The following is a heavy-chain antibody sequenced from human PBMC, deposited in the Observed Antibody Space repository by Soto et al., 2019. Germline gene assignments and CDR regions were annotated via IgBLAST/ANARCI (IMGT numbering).Heavy chain of an antibody. CDR1: GFTFSSYS. CDR2: ISSSSSTI. D-gene: IGHD5-18*01. J-gene: IGHJ4*02. V-gene: IGHV3-48*01. Sequence: EVQLVESGGGLVQPGGSLRLSCAASGFTFSSYSMNWVRQAPGKGLEWVSYISSSSSTIYYADSVKGRFTISRDNAKNSLYLQMNSLRAEDPPVYYCASSWIQLWLRYWGQGTLVTVSS. CDR3: ASSWIQLWLRY.